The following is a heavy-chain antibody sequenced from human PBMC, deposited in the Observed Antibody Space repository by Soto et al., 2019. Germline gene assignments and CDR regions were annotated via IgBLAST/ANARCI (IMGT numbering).Heavy chain of an antibody. J-gene: IGHJ6*02. D-gene: IGHD2-21*02. Sequence: QITLKESGPTLVKPTQTLTVTCTFSGLSLSTTGVGVGWIRQPPGKALEWLALIYWDDDKRYSPSLKSRLTITKDTSKNQVVLTMTNMDPVDTATYYCVQSRCGGDCLQSYSSHSYYGLDVWGQGTTVTVSS. CDR1: GLSLSTTGVG. CDR2: IYWDDDK. V-gene: IGHV2-5*02. CDR3: VQSRCGGDCLQSYSSHSYYGLDV.